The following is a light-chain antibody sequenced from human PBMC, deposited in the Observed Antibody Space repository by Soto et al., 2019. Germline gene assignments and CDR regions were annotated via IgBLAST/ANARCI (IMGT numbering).Light chain of an antibody. V-gene: IGLV2-14*01. J-gene: IGLJ2*01. CDR2: EVS. Sequence: QSALTQPASVSGSPGQSITISCTGTSSAVGGYNYVSWYQQHPGKAPKLMIYEVSNRPSGVSNRFSGSKSGNTASLTISGLQAEDEADYYCSSYTSSSTPVVFGGGPKLTVL. CDR3: SSYTSSSTPVV. CDR1: SSAVGGYNY.